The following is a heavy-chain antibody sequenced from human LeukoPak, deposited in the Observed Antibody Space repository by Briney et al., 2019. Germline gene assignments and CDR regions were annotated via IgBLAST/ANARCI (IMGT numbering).Heavy chain of an antibody. V-gene: IGHV3-48*03. CDR3: ARGPRGYSGSATGYFFDF. Sequence: GGSLRLSCVASGFTFSSYEMNWVRQAPGKGLEWISYISSRSTTIYYADSVKGRFTISRDNAKNSLFLEMNSLRAEDTATYYCARGPRGYSGSATGYFFDFWGQGTLVTVSS. J-gene: IGHJ4*02. CDR2: ISSRSTTI. CDR1: GFTFSSYE. D-gene: IGHD5-12*01.